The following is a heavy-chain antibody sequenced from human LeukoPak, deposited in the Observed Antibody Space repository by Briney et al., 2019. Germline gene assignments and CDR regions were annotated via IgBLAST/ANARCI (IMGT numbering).Heavy chain of an antibody. Sequence: PGEPLKFSGKGSGYSFSTYWITWVRQMPGKGLEWMGRIDPSDSYTNYCPYFQGHVTISADKSISTAYLRWTILKASDTAMYYGARGETWFDPWGQGTLVTVSS. V-gene: IGHV5-10-1*01. J-gene: IGHJ5*02. CDR2: IDPSDSYT. CDR3: ARGETWFDP. CDR1: GYSFSTYW.